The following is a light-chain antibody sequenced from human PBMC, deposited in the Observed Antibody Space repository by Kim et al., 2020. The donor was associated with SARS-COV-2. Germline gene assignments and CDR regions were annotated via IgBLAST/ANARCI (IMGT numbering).Light chain of an antibody. Sequence: PGDRATRSCRASQNIYTYLAWYPQSPGQAPRLLVYDASNRATGVPDRFSGSGSGTDFTLTISSLEPEDFSIYYCQQRNSWPPAVTFGGGTKVDIK. CDR1: QNIYTY. CDR2: DAS. J-gene: IGKJ4*01. V-gene: IGKV3-11*01. CDR3: QQRNSWPPAVT.